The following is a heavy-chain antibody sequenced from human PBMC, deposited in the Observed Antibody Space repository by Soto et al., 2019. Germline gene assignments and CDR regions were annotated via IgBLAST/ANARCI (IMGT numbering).Heavy chain of an antibody. CDR2: INEDGSEK. J-gene: IGHJ6*02. Sequence: EVQLVESGGGAVQPGGSLRLSCVVSGFMLTKHWMGWVRQVPGKGLEWLANINEDGSEKNYVDSVKGRFTISRDNAKNSLCLQMSSLRDEETAVYYCARCGSYGFVWFYYYAMDVWGQGTAVTVSS. V-gene: IGHV3-7*01. CDR3: ARCGSYGFVWFYYYAMDV. D-gene: IGHD5-18*01. CDR1: GFMLTKHW.